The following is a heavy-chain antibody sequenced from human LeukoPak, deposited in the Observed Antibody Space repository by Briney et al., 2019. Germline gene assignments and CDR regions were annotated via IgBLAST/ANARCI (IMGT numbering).Heavy chain of an antibody. Sequence: GGSLRLSCAASGLTFSSYWMSWVRQAPGKGLEWVANIKQDGSEKYYVDSVKGRFTISRDNAKNSPYLQMNSLRAEDTAVYYCARDRIDSAGYYNWGGNDAFDIWGQGTMVTVSS. CDR1: GLTFSSYW. J-gene: IGHJ3*02. CDR3: ARDRIDSAGYYNWGGNDAFDI. CDR2: IKQDGSEK. V-gene: IGHV3-7*01. D-gene: IGHD3-9*01.